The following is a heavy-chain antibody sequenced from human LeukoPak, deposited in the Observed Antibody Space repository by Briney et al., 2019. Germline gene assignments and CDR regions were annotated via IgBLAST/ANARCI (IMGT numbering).Heavy chain of an antibody. CDR2: INPKSGDT. V-gene: IGHV1-2*02. CDR1: GYTFTGYH. CDR3: ARGRRVYGMDV. Sequence: GASVKVSCKASGYTFTGYHMHWVRQAPGQGLEWMGWINPKSGDTNYAQQFQDRVTMTRDTSISTAYMELRRQRSDDTAVYYCARGRRVYGMDVWGQGTTVTVSS. J-gene: IGHJ6*02.